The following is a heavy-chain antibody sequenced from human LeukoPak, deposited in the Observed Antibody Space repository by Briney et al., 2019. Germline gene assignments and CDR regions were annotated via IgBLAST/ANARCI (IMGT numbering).Heavy chain of an antibody. Sequence: SETLSLTCTVSGGSIRSYSWSWIRQPPGKGLEWIGYIYYSGGTNYNPSLKSRVTISVDTSKNQFSLKLSSVTAADTAVYYCARWAEYSSSWYVDYWGQGTLVTVSS. D-gene: IGHD6-13*01. J-gene: IGHJ4*02. V-gene: IGHV4-59*01. CDR3: ARWAEYSSSWYVDY. CDR2: IYYSGGT. CDR1: GGSIRSYS.